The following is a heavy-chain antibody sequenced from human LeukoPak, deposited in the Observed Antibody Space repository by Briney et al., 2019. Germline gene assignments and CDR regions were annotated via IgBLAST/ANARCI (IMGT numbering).Heavy chain of an antibody. Sequence: SETLSLTCAVYGGSFSGFHWSWIRQPPGKGLEWIGEIDHSGSTNYNPSLKSRVTISVDTSKNQFSLKLSSVTAADTAVYFCARFPVSAYDYWGQGVLVTVSS. J-gene: IGHJ4*02. V-gene: IGHV4-34*01. CDR3: ARFPVSAYDY. D-gene: IGHD5-12*01. CDR1: GGSFSGFH. CDR2: IDHSGST.